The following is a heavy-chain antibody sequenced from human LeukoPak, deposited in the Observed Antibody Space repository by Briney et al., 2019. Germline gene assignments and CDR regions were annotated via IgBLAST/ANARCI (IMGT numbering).Heavy chain of an antibody. D-gene: IGHD1-26*01. J-gene: IGHJ5*02. V-gene: IGHV1-3*03. Sequence: GASVKVSCKASGYTFTSYAMHWVRRAPGQRLEWMGWINAGNGNTKYSQEFQGRVTMTRDMSTSTDYMELSSLRSEDTAIYYCARDNSVGDNAWWFDPWGQGTLVTVSS. CDR3: ARDNSVGDNAWWFDP. CDR2: INAGNGNT. CDR1: GYTFTSYA.